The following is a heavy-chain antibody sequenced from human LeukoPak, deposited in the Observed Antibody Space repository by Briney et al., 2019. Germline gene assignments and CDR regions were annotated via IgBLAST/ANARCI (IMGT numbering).Heavy chain of an antibody. J-gene: IGHJ4*02. CDR3: ARGAYRISWPGIDY. V-gene: IGHV3-53*01. D-gene: IGHD3-16*02. CDR1: GFTVISNL. CDR2: IYSGGAT. Sequence: AGGSLRLSCAASGFTVISNLMTWVRQSPGRGLEWLSSIYSGGATYYADSVKGRFTIPRDHSNNSVSLQMTNLRVEDTAIYYCARGAYRISWPGIDYWGQGTLVTVSS.